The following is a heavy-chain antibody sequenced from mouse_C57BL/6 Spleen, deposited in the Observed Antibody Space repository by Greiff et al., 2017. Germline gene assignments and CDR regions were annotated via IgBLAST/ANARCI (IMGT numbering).Heavy chain of an antibody. CDR1: GYTFTSYW. V-gene: IGHV1-64*01. CDR3: ARDDGRGFAY. J-gene: IGHJ3*01. D-gene: IGHD2-3*01. Sequence: QVQLKQPGAELVKPGASVKLSCKASGYTFTSYWMHWVKQRPGQGLEWIGMIHPNSGSTNYNEKFKSKATLTVDKSSSTAYMQLSSLTSEDSAVYYCARDDGRGFAYWGQGTLVTVSA. CDR2: IHPNSGST.